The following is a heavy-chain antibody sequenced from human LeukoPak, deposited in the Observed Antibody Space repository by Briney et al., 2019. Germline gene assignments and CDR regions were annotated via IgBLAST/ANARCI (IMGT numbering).Heavy chain of an antibody. Sequence: GGSLRLSCAASGFTFSSYSMNWVRQAPGKGLEWVSSISSSSYIYYADSVKGRFTISRDNAKNSLYLQMNSLRAEDTAVYYCARERVAGTFDYWGQGTLVTVSS. V-gene: IGHV3-21*01. CDR2: ISSSSYI. D-gene: IGHD6-19*01. J-gene: IGHJ4*02. CDR3: ARERVAGTFDY. CDR1: GFTFSSYS.